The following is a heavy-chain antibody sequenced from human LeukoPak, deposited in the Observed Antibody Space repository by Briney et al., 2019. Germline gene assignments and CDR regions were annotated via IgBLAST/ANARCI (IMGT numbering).Heavy chain of an antibody. CDR2: IYNSANT. CDR1: GDSISSSSYC. D-gene: IGHD6-19*01. V-gene: IGHV4-39*07. Sequence: SETLSLTCTVSGDSISSSSYCWDWIGQPPGKGLEWIGNIYNSANTHYNPSLKTRITMSVDTSKNQFSLNLSSVTAADTAVYYCARSERYSSGWYFYFDYWGQGTLVTVSS. J-gene: IGHJ4*02. CDR3: ARSERYSSGWYFYFDY.